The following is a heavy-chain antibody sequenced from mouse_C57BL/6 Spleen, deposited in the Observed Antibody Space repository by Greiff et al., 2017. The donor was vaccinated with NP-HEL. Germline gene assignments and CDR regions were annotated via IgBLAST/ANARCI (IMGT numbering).Heavy chain of an antibody. V-gene: IGHV14-4*01. Sequence: EVQLQQSGAELVRPGASVKLSCTASGFNIKDDYMHWVKQSPEQCLEWIGWIDPENGDTEYASKFQGKATITADPSSNTAYLQLSSLTSEDTAVYYCTSDLLWLRRGGLYFVYWGQGTTLTVSS. CDR1: GFNIKDDY. D-gene: IGHD2-2*01. CDR2: IDPENGDT. CDR3: TSDLLWLRRGGLYFVY. J-gene: IGHJ2*01.